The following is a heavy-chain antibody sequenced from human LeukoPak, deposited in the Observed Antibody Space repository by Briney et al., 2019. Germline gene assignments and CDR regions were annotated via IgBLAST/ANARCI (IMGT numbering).Heavy chain of an antibody. D-gene: IGHD1-26*01. Sequence: GGSLRLSCTASGFTFSSYWMHWVRQAPGKGLEWVSRITSDGSSTSHAHSVKGRFTISRDNAKNTLYLQMNSLRAEDTAVYYCSRGVGATDSWGQGTLVTVSS. CDR3: SRGVGATDS. V-gene: IGHV3-74*01. CDR1: GFTFSSYW. J-gene: IGHJ4*02. CDR2: ITSDGSST.